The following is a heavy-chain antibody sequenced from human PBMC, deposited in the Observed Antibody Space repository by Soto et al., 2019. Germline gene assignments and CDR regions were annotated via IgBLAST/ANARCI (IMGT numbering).Heavy chain of an antibody. CDR3: ARDRVPFCSSGTCAAALDV. D-gene: IGHD2-15*01. J-gene: IGHJ6*04. V-gene: IGHV3-7*01. CDR1: GFTLSTHW. Sequence: QLVESGGGLVQPGGSLRLSCEASGFTLSTHWMIWVRQAPGKGLEWVGNIKQDGSEKYYVDSVKGRFTISKDNAKNSLYLLINSLRAEDTAVYYCARDRVPFCSSGTCAAALDVWGKGTTVTVSS. CDR2: IKQDGSEK.